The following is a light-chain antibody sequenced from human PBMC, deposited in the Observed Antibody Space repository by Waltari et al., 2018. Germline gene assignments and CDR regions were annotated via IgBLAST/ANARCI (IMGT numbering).Light chain of an antibody. CDR2: VNSDGSH. CDR1: SGHRTYA. J-gene: IGLJ3*02. CDR3: QTWGTGIHWV. Sequence: QLMLTQSPSASASLGASVELSCTLSSGHRTYAIAWHPPQPEKGPRFLMKVNSDGSHDKGDGIPDRFSGSSSGAERYLSISSLQSEDEADYYCQTWGTGIHWVFGGGTKLTVL. V-gene: IGLV4-69*01.